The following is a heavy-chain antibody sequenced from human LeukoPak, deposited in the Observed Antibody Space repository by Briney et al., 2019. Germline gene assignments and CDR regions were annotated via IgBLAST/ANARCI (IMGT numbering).Heavy chain of an antibody. Sequence: PGGSLRLSCAASGFTFSSSVMGWVRQAPGKGLEWVSTINGGGTRTYYAVSVNGRFIISRDNSMNTLYLQMNGLRAEDTAVYYCARDQGGYSTDFDFWGQGTLVTVSS. J-gene: IGHJ4*02. CDR2: INGGGTRT. D-gene: IGHD5-12*01. CDR1: GFTFSSSV. V-gene: IGHV3-23*01. CDR3: ARDQGGYSTDFDF.